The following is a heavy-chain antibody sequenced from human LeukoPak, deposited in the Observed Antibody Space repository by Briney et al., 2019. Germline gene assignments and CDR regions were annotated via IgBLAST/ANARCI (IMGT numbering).Heavy chain of an antibody. D-gene: IGHD2-2*01. V-gene: IGHV1-2*06. CDR2: INPNSGGT. CDR3: ARDLGKVSSSTP. J-gene: IGHJ5*02. Sequence: ASVKVACLPVGYTFTGDYMHWVRQAPGQGLEWMGRINPNSGGTNYAQKFQGRVTMTRDTSISTAYMELSRLRSDDTAVYYCARDLGKVSSSTPWGQGTLVTVSS. CDR1: GYTFTGDY.